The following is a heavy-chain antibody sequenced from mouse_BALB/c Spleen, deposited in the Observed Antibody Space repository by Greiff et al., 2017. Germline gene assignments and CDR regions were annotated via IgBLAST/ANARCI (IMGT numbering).Heavy chain of an antibody. J-gene: IGHJ4*01. CDR1: GYSITSDYA. CDR3: ARFYYGSSYDYYAMDY. V-gene: IGHV3-2*02. CDR2: ISYSGST. Sequence: EVQLQQSGPGLVKPSQSLSLTCTVTGYSITSDYAWNWIRQFPGNKLEWMGYISYSGSTSYNPSLKSRISITRDTSKNQFFLQLNSVTTEDTATYYCARFYYGSSYDYYAMDYWGQGTSVTVSS. D-gene: IGHD1-1*01.